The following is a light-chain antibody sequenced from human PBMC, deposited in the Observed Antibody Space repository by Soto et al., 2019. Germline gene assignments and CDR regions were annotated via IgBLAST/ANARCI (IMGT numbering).Light chain of an antibody. Sequence: TQSAATLSVSTGARVTLSCRASRSVSSDLAWYQQKPGQAPRLLIYAASTRATGIPARFSGSGSGTEFTLTISSLEPEDFAVYYCQQRSNWPPITFGQGTRLEIK. CDR1: RSVSSD. CDR3: QQRSNWPPIT. V-gene: IGKV3-11*01. J-gene: IGKJ5*01. CDR2: AAS.